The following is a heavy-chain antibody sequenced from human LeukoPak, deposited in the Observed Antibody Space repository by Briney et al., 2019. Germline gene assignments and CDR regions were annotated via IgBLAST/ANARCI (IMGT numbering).Heavy chain of an antibody. CDR2: IKHSGST. J-gene: IGHJ3*02. CDR3: ARGQAFDI. Sequence: PETPSLTCAVYGGSFSGYYWSWIRQPPGKGLEWIGEIKHSGSTNYNPSLKSRVTIPVDTSKNRFSLKLSSVTAADTAVYYCARGQAFDIWGQGTMVTVSS. CDR1: GGSFSGYY. V-gene: IGHV4-34*01.